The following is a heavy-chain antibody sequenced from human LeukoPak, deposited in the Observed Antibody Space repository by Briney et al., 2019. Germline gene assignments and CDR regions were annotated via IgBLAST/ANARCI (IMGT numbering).Heavy chain of an antibody. CDR2: IHTNTGDP. D-gene: IGHD4-11*01. V-gene: IGHV7-4-1*02. Sequence: ASVKVSCKASGYSFTNYAINWVRQASGQGLEWMGWIHTNTGDPTYAQDFTGRFVFSLDTSVSTAYLQISSLKAEDTAVYYCARWGYDYSDKSMYYFDYWGQGTLVTVSS. CDR3: ARWGYDYSDKSMYYFDY. J-gene: IGHJ4*02. CDR1: GYSFTNYA.